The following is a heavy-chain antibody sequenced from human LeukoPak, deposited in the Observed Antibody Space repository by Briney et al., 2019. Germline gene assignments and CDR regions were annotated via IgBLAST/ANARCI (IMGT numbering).Heavy chain of an antibody. V-gene: IGHV4-39*01. J-gene: IGHJ4*02. Sequence: PSETLSLTCTVSGGSISSNSYYWGWIRQPPGKGLEWIGSVYYSGSTYYNPSLKSPVTISVDTSKNQFSLKLSSVTAADTAAYYCARRASWARAFDYWGQGTLVTVSS. D-gene: IGHD3-16*01. CDR2: VYYSGST. CDR3: ARRASWARAFDY. CDR1: GGSISSNSYY.